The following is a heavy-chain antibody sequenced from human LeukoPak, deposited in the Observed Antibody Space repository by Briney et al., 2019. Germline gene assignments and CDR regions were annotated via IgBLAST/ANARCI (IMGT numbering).Heavy chain of an antibody. D-gene: IGHD6-13*01. Sequence: KPGGSLRLSCAASGFTFSSYSMNWVRQAPGKGLEWVSSISSSSSYIYYADSVKGRFTISRDNAKNSLYLQMNSLRAEDTAVYYCARLGRQYSSSSPYYYYYMDVWDKGTTVTVSS. J-gene: IGHJ6*03. V-gene: IGHV3-21*01. CDR3: ARLGRQYSSSSPYYYYYMDV. CDR2: ISSSSSYI. CDR1: GFTFSSYS.